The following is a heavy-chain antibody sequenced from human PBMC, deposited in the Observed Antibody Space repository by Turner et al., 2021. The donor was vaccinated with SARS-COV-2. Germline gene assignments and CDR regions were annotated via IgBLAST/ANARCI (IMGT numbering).Heavy chain of an antibody. V-gene: IGHV1-2*02. J-gene: IGHJ4*02. CDR2: INPNSGGT. D-gene: IGHD3-3*01. Sequence: QVQLVQSGAEVKKPGASVKVSCKVSGYTLIELSMHWVRQAPGQGLEWMGWINPNSGGTNYAQKFQGRVTMTRDTSISTVYMELSRLRSDDTAVYYCARGPAVFGVVIMGYWGQGTLVTVSS. CDR3: ARGPAVFGVVIMGY. CDR1: GYTLIELS.